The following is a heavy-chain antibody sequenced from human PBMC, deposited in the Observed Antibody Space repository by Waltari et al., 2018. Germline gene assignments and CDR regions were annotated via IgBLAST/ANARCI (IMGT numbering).Heavy chain of an antibody. Sequence: QVQLVQSGAEVKKPGASVKVSCKASGYTFTSYDITWVRQAPGQGLEWMGWMNPNRGNTGYAQKFQGRVTMTRNTSISTAYMELSSLRSEDTAVYYCARGTQWLRLPTVYYYYGMDVWGQGTTVTVSS. CDR2: MNPNRGNT. CDR1: GYTFTSYD. CDR3: ARGTQWLRLPTVYYYYGMDV. D-gene: IGHD5-12*01. J-gene: IGHJ6*02. V-gene: IGHV1-8*01.